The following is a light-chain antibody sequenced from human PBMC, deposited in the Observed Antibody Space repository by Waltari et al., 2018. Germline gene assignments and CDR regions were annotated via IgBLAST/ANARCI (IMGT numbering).Light chain of an antibody. CDR1: RSDVGNYNL. Sequence: QSGLTQPASVSGSPGKSITISCTGPRSDVGNYNLVSWYQQYPGKAPKLMVYEVTRRSSGVSDRFSGSKSGNTASLTIYGLQSEDEADYYCCSYAGLGIYVFGTGTKVTVL. CDR3: CSYAGLGIYV. J-gene: IGLJ1*01. CDR2: EVT. V-gene: IGLV2-23*02.